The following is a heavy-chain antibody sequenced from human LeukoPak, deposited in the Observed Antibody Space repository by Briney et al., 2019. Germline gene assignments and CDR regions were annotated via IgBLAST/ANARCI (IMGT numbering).Heavy chain of an antibody. V-gene: IGHV3-23*01. J-gene: IGHJ4*02. CDR1: GFTFSSYA. CDR3: ARGPYGYSYGHPGY. CDR2: ISGSGGST. Sequence: GGSLRLSCAASGFTFSSYAMSWVRQAPGKGLEWVSAISGSGGSTYYADSVKGRFTISRDNSKNTLYLQMNSLRAEDTAVYYCARGPYGYSYGHPGYWGQGTLVTVSS. D-gene: IGHD5-18*01.